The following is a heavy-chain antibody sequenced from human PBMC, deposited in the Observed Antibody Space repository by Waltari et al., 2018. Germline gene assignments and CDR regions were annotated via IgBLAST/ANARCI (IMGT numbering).Heavy chain of an antibody. CDR3: ARDYYDSSGHPSDLGY. CDR2: KSYDGSNK. V-gene: IGHV3-30*01. CDR1: GFTFSSYA. Sequence: QVQLVESGGGVVQPGRSLRLSCAASGFTFSSYAMHWVRQAPGKGLEWVAVKSYDGSNKYYADSVKGRFTISRDNSKNTLYLQMNSLRAEDTAVYYCARDYYDSSGHPSDLGYWGQGTLVTVSS. J-gene: IGHJ4*02. D-gene: IGHD3-22*01.